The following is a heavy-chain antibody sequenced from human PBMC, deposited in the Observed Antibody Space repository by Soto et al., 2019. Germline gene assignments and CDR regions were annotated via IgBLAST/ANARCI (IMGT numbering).Heavy chain of an antibody. D-gene: IGHD3-22*01. Sequence: SVKVSCKASGGTFSSYAISWVRQAPGQGLEWMGGIIPIFGTANYAQKFQGRVTITADKSTSTAYMELSSLRSEDTAVYYCARGYYYDSSGYYYFDYWGQGTLVTVSS. V-gene: IGHV1-69*06. CDR3: ARGYYYDSSGYYYFDY. CDR2: IIPIFGTA. J-gene: IGHJ4*02. CDR1: GGTFSSYA.